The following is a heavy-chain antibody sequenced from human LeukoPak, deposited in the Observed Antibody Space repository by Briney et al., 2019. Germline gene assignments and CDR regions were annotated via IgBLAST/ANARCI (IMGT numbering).Heavy chain of an antibody. V-gene: IGHV4-30-2*06. CDR2: IYYRGPA. CDR1: GYAITSGGFS. Sequence: SETLSLTCTVSGYAITSGGFSWNWIRQSPGKGVEGIGCIYYRGPAYYNPSLKSRFTISVDRPKNQSFLTVPSLPAADTAVYFCARSRQASGLFNSWGQGTLVVVSS. J-gene: IGHJ5*01. D-gene: IGHD3-10*01. CDR3: ARSRQASGLFNS.